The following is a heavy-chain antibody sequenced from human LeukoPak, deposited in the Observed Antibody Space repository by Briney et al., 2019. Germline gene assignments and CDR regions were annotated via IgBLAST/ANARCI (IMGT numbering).Heavy chain of an antibody. CDR3: ARESSRAVRGVITY. Sequence: ASVKVSCKASGYTFTGYYMHWVRQAPGQGLEWMGWINPNSGGTNYAQKFQGRVTMTRDTSISTAYMELGRLRSDDTAVYYCARESSRAVRGVITYWGQGTLVTVSS. V-gene: IGHV1-2*02. CDR2: INPNSGGT. J-gene: IGHJ4*02. CDR1: GYTFTGYY. D-gene: IGHD3-10*01.